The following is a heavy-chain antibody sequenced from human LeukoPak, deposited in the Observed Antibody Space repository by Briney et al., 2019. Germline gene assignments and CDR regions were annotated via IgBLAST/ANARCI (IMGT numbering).Heavy chain of an antibody. D-gene: IGHD5-18*01. CDR2: INHSGST. CDR3: ARGGYSYRYDY. J-gene: IGHJ4*02. V-gene: IGHV4-34*01. Sequence: PSETLSLTCAVYGGSFSGYYWSWIRQPPGKGLEWIGEINHSGSTNYNPSFKSRVTMSVDTSKNQFSLKLRSVTAAGTAVYYCARGGYSYRYDYWGQGTLVTVSS. CDR1: GGSFSGYY.